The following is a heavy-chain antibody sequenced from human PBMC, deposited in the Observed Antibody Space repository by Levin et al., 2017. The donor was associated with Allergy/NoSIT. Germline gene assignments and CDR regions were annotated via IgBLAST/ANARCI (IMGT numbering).Heavy chain of an antibody. Sequence: GGSLRLSCAASGFTFDDYAMHWVRQAPGKGLEWVSVISWNSGSIGYADSVKGRFTISRDNAKNSLYLKMNSLRAEDTALYYCAKEEFEYSSSSSGNDAFDIWGQGTMVTVSS. V-gene: IGHV3-9*01. J-gene: IGHJ3*02. CDR3: AKEEFEYSSSSSGNDAFDI. D-gene: IGHD6-6*01. CDR1: GFTFDDYA. CDR2: ISWNSGSI.